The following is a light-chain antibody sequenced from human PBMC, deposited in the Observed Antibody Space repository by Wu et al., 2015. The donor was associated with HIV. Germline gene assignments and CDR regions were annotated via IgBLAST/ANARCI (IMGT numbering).Light chain of an antibody. V-gene: IGKV3-20*01. Sequence: ESVLTQSPRTLSLSPGERAIISCKASQSVSSRHLAWYQQKPGQAPRLLFFDAFVRATGIPDRFSASGSAADFTLTISRLEPEDFAVYYCHQYGTSLWTFGQG. J-gene: IGKJ1*01. CDR1: QSVSSRH. CDR3: HQYGTSLWT. CDR2: DAF.